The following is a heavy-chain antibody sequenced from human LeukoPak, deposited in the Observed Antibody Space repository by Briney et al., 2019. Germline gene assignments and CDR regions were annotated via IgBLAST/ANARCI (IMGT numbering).Heavy chain of an antibody. Sequence: SETLSLTCTVSGGSIRSSYYYWGWIRQPPGKGLEWIGSIYDSGSTYYNPSLKSRVTISVDTSKNQFSLKLNSVTAADTAVYYCARPLGYCSSTSCSSPRALGYWGQGTLVTVSS. CDR2: IYDSGST. CDR3: ARPLGYCSSTSCSSPRALGY. J-gene: IGHJ4*02. CDR1: GGSIRSSYYY. D-gene: IGHD2-2*01. V-gene: IGHV4-39*01.